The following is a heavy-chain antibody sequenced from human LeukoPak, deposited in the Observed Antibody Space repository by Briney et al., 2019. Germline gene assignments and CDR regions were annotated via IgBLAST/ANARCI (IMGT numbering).Heavy chain of an antibody. CDR3: ARHYDSSGYYYFDY. D-gene: IGHD3-22*01. J-gene: IGHJ4*02. CDR2: ISYDGSNK. CDR1: GFTFSSYS. V-gene: IGHV3-30*03. Sequence: PGGSLRLSCAASGFTFSSYSMNWVRQAPGKGLEWVAVISYDGSNKYYADSVKGRFTISRDNSKNTLYLQMNSLRAEDTAVYYCARHYDSSGYYYFDYWGQGTLVTVSS.